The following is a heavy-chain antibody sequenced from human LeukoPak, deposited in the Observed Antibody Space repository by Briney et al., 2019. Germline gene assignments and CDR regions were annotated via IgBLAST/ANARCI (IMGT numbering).Heavy chain of an antibody. D-gene: IGHD5-18*01. Sequence: SETLSLTCTVSGFSVTTDSYCWGWIRQPPGKGLEWIGYDYCGGNTNYDPSLKRRVTISVDTSKNQFSLKLSSVTAADTAVYYCAREGYSYGYNGMDVWGQGTTVTVSS. CDR1: GFSVTTDSYC. J-gene: IGHJ6*02. CDR3: AREGYSYGYNGMDV. V-gene: IGHV4-61*01. CDR2: DYCGGNT.